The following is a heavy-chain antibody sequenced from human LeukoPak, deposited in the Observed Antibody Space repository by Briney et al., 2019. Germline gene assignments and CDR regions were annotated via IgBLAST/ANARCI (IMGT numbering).Heavy chain of an antibody. D-gene: IGHD6-19*01. CDR2: ISSSSSYI. Sequence: GGSLRLSCAASGFTFSSYSMNWVRQAPGKGLEWVSSISSSSSYIYYADSVKGRFTISRDNAKNSLYLQMNSLRAEDTAVYYCARDPRDVSSGWYNDAFDIWGQGTMVTVSS. CDR3: ARDPRDVSSGWYNDAFDI. J-gene: IGHJ3*02. CDR1: GFTFSSYS. V-gene: IGHV3-21*01.